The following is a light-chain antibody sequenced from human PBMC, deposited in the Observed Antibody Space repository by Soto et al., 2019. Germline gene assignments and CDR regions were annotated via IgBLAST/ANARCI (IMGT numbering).Light chain of an antibody. Sequence: QSALTQPRSVSGSPGQSVTISCTGTSSDVGGYKYVSWYQQHPGKAPKLMIFAVTERPSGVPDRFSGSKSDNTASLTISGLQAEDEADYYCCSYVGRYTLIFGGGTKVTVL. CDR2: AVT. CDR3: CSYVGRYTLI. CDR1: SSDVGGYKY. V-gene: IGLV2-11*01. J-gene: IGLJ2*01.